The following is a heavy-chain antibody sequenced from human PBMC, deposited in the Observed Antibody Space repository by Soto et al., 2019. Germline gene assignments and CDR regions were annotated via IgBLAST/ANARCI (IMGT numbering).Heavy chain of an antibody. J-gene: IGHJ5*02. Sequence: TSETLSLTCTVSGGSISSYYWSWIRQPPGKGLEWIGDIYYSGSTNYNPSLKSRVTISVDNSKNQLYLQLSSVTAADTAVYYCARQVVKDVLNWFDPWGQGTLVTVSS. D-gene: IGHD3-10*02. CDR3: ARQVVKDVLNWFDP. V-gene: IGHV4-59*01. CDR2: IYYSGST. CDR1: GGSISSYY.